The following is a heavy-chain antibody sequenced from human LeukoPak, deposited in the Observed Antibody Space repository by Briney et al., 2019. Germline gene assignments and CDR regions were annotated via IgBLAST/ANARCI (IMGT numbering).Heavy chain of an antibody. J-gene: IGHJ5*02. V-gene: IGHV3-13*01. CDR2: IGTAGDT. CDR3: ARGANYGSGRLNWFDP. D-gene: IGHD3-10*01. Sequence: GGSLRLSCAASGFTFSSYDMHWVRQATGKGLEWVSAIGTAGDTYYPGSVKGRFTISRENAKNSLYLQMNSLRAGDTAVYYCARGANYGSGRLNWFDPWGQGTLVTVSS. CDR1: GFTFSSYD.